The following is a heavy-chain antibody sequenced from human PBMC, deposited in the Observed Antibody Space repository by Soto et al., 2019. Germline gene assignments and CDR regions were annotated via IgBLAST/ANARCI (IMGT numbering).Heavy chain of an antibody. V-gene: IGHV3-30*18. CDR3: AKEGLRNFDY. CDR1: GFTFSSYG. D-gene: IGHD4-17*01. J-gene: IGHJ4*02. Sequence: PGGSLRLSCAASGFTFSSYGIHWVRHAPGKGLEWVAVISYDGSNKYYADSVKGRFTISRDNSKNTLYLQMNSLRAEDTAVYYCAKEGLRNFDYWGQGTLVTVSS. CDR2: ISYDGSNK.